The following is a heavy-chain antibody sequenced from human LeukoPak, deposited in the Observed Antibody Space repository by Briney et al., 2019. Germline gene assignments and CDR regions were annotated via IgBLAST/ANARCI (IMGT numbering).Heavy chain of an antibody. Sequence: PSETLSLTCTVSGGSISSSSYYWGWIRQPPGKGLEWISSIYYSGSTSYNPSLRSRVSISVDTSKNQFSLKLSSVTAADTAVYYCARRSTVAKTPLPFDYWGQGTLVTVSS. CDR2: IYYSGST. J-gene: IGHJ4*02. CDR1: GGSISSSSYY. V-gene: IGHV4-39*01. D-gene: IGHD4-23*01. CDR3: ARRSTVAKTPLPFDY.